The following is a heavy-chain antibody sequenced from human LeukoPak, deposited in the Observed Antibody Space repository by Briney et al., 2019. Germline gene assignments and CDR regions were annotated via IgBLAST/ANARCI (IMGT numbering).Heavy chain of an antibody. CDR1: GGSISSFY. CDR3: ARVKGDLGYYFDY. CDR2: IYYTGTT. Sequence: PSEALSLTCTVSGGSISSFYWSWIRQPPGKGLECIGYIYYTGTTNYNPSLKGRVTISVDTSKNQFSLNLSSVTAADTAVYSCARVKGDLGYYFDYWGQGTLVIVSS. J-gene: IGHJ4*02. V-gene: IGHV4-59*01. D-gene: IGHD2-21*01.